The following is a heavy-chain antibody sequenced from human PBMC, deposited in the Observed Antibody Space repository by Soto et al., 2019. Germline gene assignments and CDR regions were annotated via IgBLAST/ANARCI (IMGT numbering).Heavy chain of an antibody. CDR3: ARDRVVVVAATMPYYYYGMDV. CDR2: ISYDGSNK. J-gene: IGHJ6*02. D-gene: IGHD2-15*01. Sequence: GGSLRLSCAASGFTFSSYAMHWVRQAPGKGLEWVAVISYDGSNKYYADSVKGRFTISRDNSKNTLYLQMNSLRAEDTAVYYCARDRVVVVAATMPYYYYGMDVWGQGTTVTVSS. CDR1: GFTFSSYA. V-gene: IGHV3-30-3*01.